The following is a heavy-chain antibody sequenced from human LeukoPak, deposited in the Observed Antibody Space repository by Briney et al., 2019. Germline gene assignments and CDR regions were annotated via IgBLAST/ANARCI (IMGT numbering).Heavy chain of an antibody. D-gene: IGHD5-24*01. V-gene: IGHV4-34*01. CDR2: IHHSGST. CDR1: GGSFSGYY. CDR3: ARSRGWLQSHPLGY. J-gene: IGHJ4*02. Sequence: SETLSLTCAVYGGSFSGYYWSWIRPPPGKGLEWIGEIHHSGSTKYNPSLKSRVTISVHTSKNQFSLKLSSVTAADTAVYYCARSRGWLQSHPLGYWGQGTLVAVSS.